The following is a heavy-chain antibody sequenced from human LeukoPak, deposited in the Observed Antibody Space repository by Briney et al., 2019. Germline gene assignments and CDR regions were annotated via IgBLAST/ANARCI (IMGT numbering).Heavy chain of an antibody. CDR3: AREGPPGRTYYYDSSGHDPPSDY. D-gene: IGHD3-22*01. Sequence: SETLSLTCAVYGGSFSGYYWSWIRQPPGKGLEWFGEINHSGSTNYNPSLKSRVTISVDTSKNQFSLKLSSVTAADTAVYYCAREGPPGRTYYYDSSGHDPPSDYWGQGTLVTVSS. CDR2: INHSGST. CDR1: GGSFSGYY. J-gene: IGHJ4*02. V-gene: IGHV4-34*01.